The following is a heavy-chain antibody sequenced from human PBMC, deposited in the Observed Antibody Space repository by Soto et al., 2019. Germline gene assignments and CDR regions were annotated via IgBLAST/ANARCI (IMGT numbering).Heavy chain of an antibody. CDR3: AKRGLSGSGGPFDS. CDR1: GFTFSIYG. D-gene: IGHD3-10*01. Sequence: GGSLTLSCAACGFTFSIYGMSWVRQAPGKGLEWVSAISGSGAGTYYADSVKGRFTISRDNSKNTLSLQVNSLRAEDTAVYYCAKRGLSGSGGPFDSWAQGALVTVSS. CDR2: ISGSGAGT. V-gene: IGHV3-23*01. J-gene: IGHJ4*02.